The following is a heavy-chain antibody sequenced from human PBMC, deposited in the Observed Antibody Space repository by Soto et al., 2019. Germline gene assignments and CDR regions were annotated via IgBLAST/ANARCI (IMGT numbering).Heavy chain of an antibody. D-gene: IGHD3-22*01. CDR3: ARSGYYYDSSGYYYATHYFDY. CDR1: GGTFSSYA. Sequence: QVQLVQSGAEVKKPGSSVKVPCKASGGTFSSYAISWVRQAPGQGLEWMGGIIPIFGTANYAQKFQGRVTITADESKSTAYMELSSLRSEDTAVYYCARSGYYYDSSGYYYATHYFDYWGQGTLVTVSS. V-gene: IGHV1-69*01. CDR2: IIPIFGTA. J-gene: IGHJ4*02.